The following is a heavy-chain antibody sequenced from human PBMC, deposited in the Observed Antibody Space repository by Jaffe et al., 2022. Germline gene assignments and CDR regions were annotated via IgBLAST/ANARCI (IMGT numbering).Heavy chain of an antibody. V-gene: IGHV3-48*03. CDR2: ISSSGSTI. D-gene: IGHD3-10*01. Sequence: EVQLVESGGGLVQPGGSLRLSCAASGFTFSSYEMNWVRQAPGKGLEWVSYISSSGSTIYYADSVKGRFTISRDNAKNSLYLQMNSLRAEDTAVYYCARDQEFGELLSFDYWGQGTLVTVSS. CDR1: GFTFSSYE. CDR3: ARDQEFGELLSFDY. J-gene: IGHJ4*02.